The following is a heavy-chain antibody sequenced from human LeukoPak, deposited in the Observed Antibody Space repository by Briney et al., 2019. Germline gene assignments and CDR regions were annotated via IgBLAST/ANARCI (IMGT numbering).Heavy chain of an antibody. CDR1: GGSISSSNW. J-gene: IGHJ4*02. D-gene: IGHD3-22*01. Sequence: PSETLSLTCAVSGGSISSSNWWSWIRQPPGKGLEWIGEIYHSGSTNYNPSLKSRVTISVDTSKNQFSLKLSSVTAADTAVYYCARADYYDSSGVDYWGQGTLVTVSS. CDR2: IYHSGST. CDR3: ARADYYDSSGVDY. V-gene: IGHV4-4*02.